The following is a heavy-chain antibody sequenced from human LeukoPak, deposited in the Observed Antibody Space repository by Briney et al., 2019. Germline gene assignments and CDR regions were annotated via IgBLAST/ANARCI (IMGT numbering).Heavy chain of an antibody. Sequence: GESLRLSCSASGFTFNTYSMNWVRQAPGKGLECISYIRSGSETIYYAESVKGRFSISTDTAKKSLYLQMNSLRAEDTAVYYCARLPAYCSSTSCYYDYWGQGTLVTVSS. J-gene: IGHJ4*02. CDR2: IRSGSETI. D-gene: IGHD2-2*01. V-gene: IGHV3-48*01. CDR3: ARLPAYCSSTSCYYDY. CDR1: GFTFNTYS.